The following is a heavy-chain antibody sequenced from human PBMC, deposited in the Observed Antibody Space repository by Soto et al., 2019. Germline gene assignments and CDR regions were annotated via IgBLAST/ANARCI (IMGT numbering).Heavy chain of an antibody. CDR1: GFSFSMSA. J-gene: IGHJ3*02. V-gene: IGHV1-58*01. CDR2: IVVGSGNT. CDR3: EAGAGAFDI. Sequence: SVKVSCKVSGFSFSMSAVQWVRQARGQRLEWMGWIVVGSGNTKYAQNFQERVTITRDMSTSTVYMDLTTLRPEETAVYYCEAGAGAFDIWGQRTMVPVSS. D-gene: IGHD6-19*01.